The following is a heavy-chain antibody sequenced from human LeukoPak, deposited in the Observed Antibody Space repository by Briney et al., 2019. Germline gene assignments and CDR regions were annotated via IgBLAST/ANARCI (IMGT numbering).Heavy chain of an antibody. J-gene: IGHJ4*02. CDR1: GGSINNYY. V-gene: IGHV4-4*07. CDR3: ARPSGYDSYLFDY. Sequence: PSETLSLTCTVSGGSINNYYWTWIRQPAGKGLEWIGRIYSSGKTNYNPSLKSRVTISVDTSKNQFSLKLSSVTAADTAVYYCARPSGYDSYLFDYWGQGTLVTVSS. CDR2: IYSSGKT. D-gene: IGHD5-12*01.